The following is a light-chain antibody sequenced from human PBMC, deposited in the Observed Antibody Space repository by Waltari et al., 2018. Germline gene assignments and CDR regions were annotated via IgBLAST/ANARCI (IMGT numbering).Light chain of an antibody. V-gene: IGKV3-20*01. CDR3: QQYSSSRL. J-gene: IGKJ4*01. CDR2: AAS. Sequence: EIVLTQSPGTLSLSPGERATLSCRASQSISSSYLAWYQQKPGQAPRLLIYAASSMLTGIPDRFSGSGSGTDFTLTISRLEPEDFAVYYCQQYSSSRLFGGGTKVEIK. CDR1: QSISSSY.